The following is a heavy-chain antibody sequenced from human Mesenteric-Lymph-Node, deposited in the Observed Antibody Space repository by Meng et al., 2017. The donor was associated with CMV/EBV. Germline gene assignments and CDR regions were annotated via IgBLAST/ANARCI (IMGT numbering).Heavy chain of an antibody. J-gene: IGHJ5*02. Sequence: QVQLGQARAEVGKPGASVMVSCKASGYPFTDFYIHWVRQAPGQGLEWMGRINPNSGVSNSAQNFQGRVTMTRDTSISTAYMELGRLTSDDTAVYYCARDNVNPEGFDPWGQGTLVTVSS. D-gene: IGHD2/OR15-2a*01. V-gene: IGHV1-2*06. CDR3: ARDNVNPEGFDP. CDR2: INPNSGVS. CDR1: GYPFTDFY.